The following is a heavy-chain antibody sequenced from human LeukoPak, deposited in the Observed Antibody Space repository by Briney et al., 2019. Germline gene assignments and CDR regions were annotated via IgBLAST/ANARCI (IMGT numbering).Heavy chain of an antibody. Sequence: PGGSLRLSRAASGFTFSNAWMSWVRQAPGKGLEWVGRIKSKTDGGTTDYAAPVKGRFTISRDDSKNTLYLQMNSLKTEDTAVYYCTTSSWYAKGRYWGQGTLVTVSS. CDR3: TTSSWYAKGRY. CDR2: IKSKTDGGTT. V-gene: IGHV3-15*01. D-gene: IGHD6-13*01. CDR1: GFTFSNAW. J-gene: IGHJ4*02.